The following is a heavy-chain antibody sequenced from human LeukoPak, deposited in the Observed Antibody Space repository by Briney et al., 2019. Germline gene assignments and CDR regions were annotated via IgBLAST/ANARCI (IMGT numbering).Heavy chain of an antibody. CDR2: INSDGSST. Sequence: QPGGSLRLSCAASGFTFSSYWMHWVRQAPGKGLVWVSRINSDGSSTSYADSVKGRFTISRDNAKNTLYLQMNSLRAEDTAVYQCAKGRYYHDNSDAFEIWGQGTMVTVSS. V-gene: IGHV3-74*01. J-gene: IGHJ3*02. CDR1: GFTFSSYW. CDR3: AKGRYYHDNSDAFEI. D-gene: IGHD3-22*01.